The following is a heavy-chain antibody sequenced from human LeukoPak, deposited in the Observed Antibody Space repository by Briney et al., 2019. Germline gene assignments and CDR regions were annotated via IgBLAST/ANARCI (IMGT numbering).Heavy chain of an antibody. CDR3: ARDPLPDYGDYWGPRYYFDY. D-gene: IGHD4-17*01. J-gene: IGHJ4*02. CDR2: IYYDGST. Sequence: PSETLSLTCTVSGGSISSSSYYWGWIRQPPGEGLEWIGRIYYDGSTYYNPSLKSRVTISVDTSKNQFSLKLSSVTAADTAVYYCARDPLPDYGDYWGPRYYFDYWGQGTLDTVSS. CDR1: GGSISSSSYY. V-gene: IGHV4-39*02.